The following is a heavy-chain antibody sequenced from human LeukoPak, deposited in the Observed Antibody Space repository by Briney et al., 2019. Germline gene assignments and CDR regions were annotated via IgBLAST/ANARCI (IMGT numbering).Heavy chain of an antibody. D-gene: IGHD2-2*02. CDR3: ARGGSCSSTSCYRGYYFDY. J-gene: IGHJ4*02. Sequence: ASVKVPCKASGGTFSSYAISWVRQAPGQGLEWMGGIIPIFGTANYAQKFQGRVTITADESTSTAYMELSSLRSEDTAVYYCARGGSCSSTSCYRGYYFDYWGQGTLVTVSS. CDR2: IIPIFGTA. CDR1: GGTFSSYA. V-gene: IGHV1-69*13.